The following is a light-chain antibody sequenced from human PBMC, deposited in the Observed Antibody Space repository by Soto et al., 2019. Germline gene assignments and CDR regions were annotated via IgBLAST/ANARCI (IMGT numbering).Light chain of an antibody. Sequence: EIVMTQSPATLSVSPGERATLSCRASQSVDSRLAWYQQKPGQAPRLLIYDASTRATGIPARFSGSGSGTEFTLTISSLQSEDFVVYYCQQYKNWPPEYTFGQGTKLEIK. J-gene: IGKJ2*01. V-gene: IGKV3-15*01. CDR1: QSVDSR. CDR2: DAS. CDR3: QQYKNWPPEYT.